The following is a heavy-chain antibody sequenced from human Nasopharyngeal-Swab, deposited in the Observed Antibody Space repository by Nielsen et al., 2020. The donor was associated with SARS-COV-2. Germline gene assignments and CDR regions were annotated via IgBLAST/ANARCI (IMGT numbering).Heavy chain of an antibody. D-gene: IGHD4-17*01. V-gene: IGHV4-39*07. J-gene: IGHJ6*02. CDR2: IKHSGST. CDR3: ASLALNVPVTFYYYYGMDV. CDR1: GGSISSSSYY. Sequence: SETLSLTCTVSGGSISSSSYYWGWIRQPPGKGLEWIGEIKHSGSTNYNPSLKSRVTISVDTSKKQFSLKLSSVTAADTAVYYCASLALNVPVTFYYYYGMDVWGQGTTVTVSS.